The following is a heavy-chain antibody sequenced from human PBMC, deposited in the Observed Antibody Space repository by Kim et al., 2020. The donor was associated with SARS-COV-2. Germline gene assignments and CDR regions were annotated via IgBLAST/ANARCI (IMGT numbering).Heavy chain of an antibody. Sequence: GGSLRLSCAASGFTFSSYAMHGVRQAPGKGLEGVAVISYDGSNKYYADSVKGRFTISRDNSKTTLYLQMNSLRAEDTAVYYCAREGFENQYNYYDSSGPMGYYYYGMDVWGQGTTVTVSS. V-gene: IGHV3-30*04. CDR2: ISYDGSNK. J-gene: IGHJ6*02. CDR3: AREGFENQYNYYDSSGPMGYYYYGMDV. D-gene: IGHD3-22*01. CDR1: GFTFSSYA.